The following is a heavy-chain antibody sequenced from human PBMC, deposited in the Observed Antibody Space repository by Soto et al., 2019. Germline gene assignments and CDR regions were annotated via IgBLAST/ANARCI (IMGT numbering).Heavy chain of an antibody. Sequence: EVQLVESGGDLVQPGGSLRLSCAASGFTFSGHWMHWVRQVPGKGLEWVSRINTDGGSSAYADSVKGRFTISRDNAKNTLYLQMNGLRAEDTAVYYCAGEAGYCSRPSCYRRAFDTWGQGTTVTVSS. CDR2: INTDGGSS. CDR3: AGEAGYCSRPSCYRRAFDT. D-gene: IGHD2-2*01. CDR1: GFTFSGHW. V-gene: IGHV3-74*03. J-gene: IGHJ3*02.